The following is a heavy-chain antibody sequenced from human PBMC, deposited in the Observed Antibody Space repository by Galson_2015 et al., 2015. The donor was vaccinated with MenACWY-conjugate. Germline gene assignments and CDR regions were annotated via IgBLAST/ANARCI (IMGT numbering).Heavy chain of an antibody. CDR1: GGSISSGGYY. CDR2: IYYSGST. Sequence: PLSLTCPVSGGSISSGGYYWSWLRQHPGKGLEWIGYIYYSGSTYYNPSLKSRVTISVDTSKNQFSLKLSSVTAADTAVYYCARSPYCSGGSCYAPNLNWFDPWGQGTLVTVSS. CDR3: ARSPYCSGGSCYAPNLNWFDP. V-gene: IGHV4-31*03. J-gene: IGHJ5*02. D-gene: IGHD2-15*01.